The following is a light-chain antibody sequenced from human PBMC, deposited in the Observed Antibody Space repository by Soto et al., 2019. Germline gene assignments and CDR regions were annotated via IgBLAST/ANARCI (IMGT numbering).Light chain of an antibody. J-gene: IGLJ1*01. CDR3: SSYTSSSTRV. Sequence: QSALTQPASVSGSPGQSITISCTGTSSDVGGYNYVSWYQQHPGKAPKLMIYDVSNRPSGVSNRISGSKSGNTASLTISGLQAEDEADYYCSSYTSSSTRVFGTGTKLTVL. V-gene: IGLV2-14*01. CDR1: SSDVGGYNY. CDR2: DVS.